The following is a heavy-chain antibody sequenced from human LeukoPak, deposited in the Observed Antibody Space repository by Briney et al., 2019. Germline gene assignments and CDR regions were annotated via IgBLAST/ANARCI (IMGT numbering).Heavy chain of an antibody. CDR1: GFTISSYA. Sequence: GGSLRLSCAASGFTISSYAKSWVRLAPGKGLEWVSGISGSGGSTHYADPVKGRFTISRDNSENTLYLQMNSLRGEDTAEYYCAKDLPSNMAVASYYFDYWGQGTLVTVSS. D-gene: IGHD6-19*01. J-gene: IGHJ4*02. CDR3: AKDLPSNMAVASYYFDY. CDR2: ISGSGGST. V-gene: IGHV3-23*01.